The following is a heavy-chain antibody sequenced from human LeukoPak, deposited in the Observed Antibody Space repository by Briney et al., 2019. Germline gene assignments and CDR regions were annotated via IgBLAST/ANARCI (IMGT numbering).Heavy chain of an antibody. CDR3: ARGYDYGSGSLKYYFGLDV. CDR2: ISYDGSNK. J-gene: IGHJ6*02. V-gene: IGHV3-30*03. D-gene: IGHD3-10*01. CDR1: GFTFSTYG. Sequence: GGSLRLSCAASGFTFSTYGMHWVRQAPGKGLEWVAFISYDGSNKYYADSVKGRFTISRDNSKNTLYLQMNSLRAEDTAVYYCARGYDYGSGSLKYYFGLDVWGQGTTVTVSS.